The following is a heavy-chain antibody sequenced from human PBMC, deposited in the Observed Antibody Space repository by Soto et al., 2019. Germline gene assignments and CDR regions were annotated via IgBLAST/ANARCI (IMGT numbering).Heavy chain of an antibody. CDR1: GGSISSGGYY. CDR2: IYYSGST. Sequence: QVQLQESGPGLVKPSQTLSLTCTVSGGSISSGGYYWSWIRQHPGKGLEWIGYIYYSGSTYYNPSLKSRVTISVDTSKNQFSLKLSSVTAADTAVYYCARWGHIVVVPAANRGRSSGFDPWGQGTLVTVSS. V-gene: IGHV4-31*03. CDR3: ARWGHIVVVPAANRGRSSGFDP. D-gene: IGHD2-2*01. J-gene: IGHJ5*02.